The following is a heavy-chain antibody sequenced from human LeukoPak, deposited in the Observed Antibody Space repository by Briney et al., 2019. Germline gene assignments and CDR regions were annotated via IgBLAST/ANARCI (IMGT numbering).Heavy chain of an antibody. D-gene: IGHD6-19*01. CDR3: AKGPYSSGWYTDYFDY. CDR1: GFTFSSYA. CDR2: ISGSGGST. V-gene: IGHV3-23*01. J-gene: IGHJ4*02. Sequence: GGSLRLSCAASGFTFSSYAMSWVRQAPGKGLEWVSAISGSGGSTYYADSVKGRFTISRDNSKNTLYLQMNSLRAEDTAVYYCAKGPYSSGWYTDYFDYWGQGTLVTVSS.